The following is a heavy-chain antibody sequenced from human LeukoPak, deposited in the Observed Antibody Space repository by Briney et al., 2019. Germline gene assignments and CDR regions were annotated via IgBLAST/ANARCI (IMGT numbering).Heavy chain of an antibody. V-gene: IGHV3-21*01. CDR3: VSSSWYWFDP. CDR1: GFTFSSYS. D-gene: IGHD6-13*01. J-gene: IGHJ5*02. Sequence: PGGSLRLSCAASGFTFSSYSMNWVRQAPGKGLEWVSSISSSSTYIYYADSVKGRFTVSRDNAKNSLYLQMNSLRAEDTAVYYCVSSSWYWFDPWGQGTLVTVSS. CDR2: ISSSSTYI.